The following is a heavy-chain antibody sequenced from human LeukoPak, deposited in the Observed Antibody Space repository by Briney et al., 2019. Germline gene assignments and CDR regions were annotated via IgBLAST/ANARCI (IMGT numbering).Heavy chain of an antibody. CDR3: ARRRNYGGNSGGLDY. J-gene: IGHJ4*02. D-gene: IGHD4-23*01. CDR2: IFHSGST. Sequence: SETLSLTCSVSGGSIIRSSYYWGWSRQPPGKGLEWIGSIFHSGSTYYNPSLKSRLTMSVDTSKNQFSLKLSSVTAADTAVYYCARRRNYGGNSGGLDYWGQGTLVTVSS. CDR1: GGSIIRSSYY. V-gene: IGHV4-39*07.